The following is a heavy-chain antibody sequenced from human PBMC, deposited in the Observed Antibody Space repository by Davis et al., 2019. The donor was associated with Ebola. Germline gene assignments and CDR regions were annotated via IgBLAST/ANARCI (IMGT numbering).Heavy chain of an antibody. V-gene: IGHV3-7*01. CDR2: IKQDGSEK. CDR3: ARVHLLEWSPLYYYYGMDV. D-gene: IGHD3-3*01. CDR1: GFTFSSYW. J-gene: IGHJ6*04. Sequence: GESLKISCAASGFTFSSYWMSWVRQAPGKGLEWVANIKQDGSEKYYVDSVKGRFTISRDNAKNSLYLQMSSLRAEDTAVYHCARVHLLEWSPLYYYYGMDVWGKGTTVTVSS.